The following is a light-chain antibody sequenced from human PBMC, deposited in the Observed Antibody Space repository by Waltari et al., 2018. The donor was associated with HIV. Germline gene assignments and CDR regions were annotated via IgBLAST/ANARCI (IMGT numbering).Light chain of an antibody. CDR3: QQYHAYPVT. CDR2: QAS. Sequence: DIQMTQSPATLSASVGDRVTISCRASQNINRWLAWYQQRPGKPPKFLIYQASNLESGVPSRVRGSGSVTPFTLTINSLQPDDFSTYYCQQYHAYPVTFGGGTKVENK. CDR1: QNINRW. J-gene: IGKJ4*01. V-gene: IGKV1-5*01.